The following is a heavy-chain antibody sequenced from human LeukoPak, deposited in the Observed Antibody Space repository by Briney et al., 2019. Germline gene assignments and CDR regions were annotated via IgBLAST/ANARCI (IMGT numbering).Heavy chain of an antibody. CDR2: IYNSGIT. V-gene: IGHV4-4*09. CDR3: ARHGDVRYFDWLKDGFDY. CDR1: GGSISSYY. D-gene: IGHD3-9*01. Sequence: SETLSLTCTVFGGSISSYYWSWIRKPPGKGLEWIGYIYNSGITNKNPSLKSRVTISGDTSKNQFSLKLSSVTAADTAVYYCARHGDVRYFDWLKDGFDYWGEGTLVTVSS. J-gene: IGHJ4*02.